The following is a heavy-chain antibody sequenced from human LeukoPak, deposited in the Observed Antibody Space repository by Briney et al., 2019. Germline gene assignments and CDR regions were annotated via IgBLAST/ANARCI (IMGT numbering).Heavy chain of an antibody. CDR3: ARSNRDAFDM. V-gene: IGHV3-48*03. Sequence: GGSLRLSCAASGFTFSSYEMNWVRQGPGKGLEWVSYISSSGTTKYYADSVKGRFTLSRDNAKHSLSLQMNSLRAEDTAIYYCARSNRDAFDMWGQGTVVTVSS. CDR1: GFTFSSYE. J-gene: IGHJ3*02. D-gene: IGHD2/OR15-2a*01. CDR2: ISSSGTTK.